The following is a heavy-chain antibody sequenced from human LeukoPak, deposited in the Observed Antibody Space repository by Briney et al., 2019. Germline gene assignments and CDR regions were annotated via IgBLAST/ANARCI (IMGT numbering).Heavy chain of an antibody. J-gene: IGHJ4*02. D-gene: IGHD6-13*01. V-gene: IGHV3-30*01. CDR3: ARDKIAAAAFDY. Sequence: GRSLRLSCAASGFTFSSYAMHWVRQAPGKGLEWVAAISYDGSNKYYADSVKGRFTISRDNSKNTLYLQMNSLRAEDTAVYYCARDKIAAAAFDYWGQGTLVTVSS. CDR1: GFTFSSYA. CDR2: ISYDGSNK.